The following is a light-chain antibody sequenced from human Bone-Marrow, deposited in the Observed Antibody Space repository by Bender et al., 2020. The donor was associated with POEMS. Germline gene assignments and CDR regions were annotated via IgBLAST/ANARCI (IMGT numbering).Light chain of an antibody. CDR2: DVN. V-gene: IGLV2-11*01. CDR1: SSDVGVYNY. CDR3: CSYAGSYNLI. J-gene: IGLJ2*01. Sequence: QSALTQPRSVSGSPRQSVTISCTGTSSDVGVYNYVSWYQQHPGKAPKVMISDVNKRPSGVPDRLSGSKSGNTASLTISGLQAEDESDYYCCSYAGSYNLIFGGGTKLTVL.